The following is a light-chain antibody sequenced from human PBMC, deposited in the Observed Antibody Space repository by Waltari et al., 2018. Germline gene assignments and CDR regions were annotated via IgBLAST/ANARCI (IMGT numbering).Light chain of an antibody. V-gene: IGLV2-14*01. CDR3: GSYASSSTYI. Sequence: QAALPPSPSGLGSPGQSVTISCTGTSSDLGGSHHLSWYQQHPGKAPKLMIYEVSKRPSGVSDRFSGSKSGNTASLTISGLQAEDEADYYCGSYASSSTYIFGGGTRLTVL. J-gene: IGLJ2*01. CDR1: SSDLGGSHH. CDR2: EVS.